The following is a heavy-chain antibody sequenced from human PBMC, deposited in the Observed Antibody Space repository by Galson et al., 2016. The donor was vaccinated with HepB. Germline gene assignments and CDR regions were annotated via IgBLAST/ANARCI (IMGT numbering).Heavy chain of an antibody. CDR2: ISISGST. Sequence: TLSLTCSVSGGSINSGSYYWTWIRQPAGMGLEYIGRISISGSTNYNPSLRRRVTMSLDTSKNQFSLRLRSVTAADTAVYYCARDNWGSLDYWGQGTLVTVSS. V-gene: IGHV4-61*02. CDR1: GGSINSGSYY. D-gene: IGHD7-27*01. J-gene: IGHJ4*02. CDR3: ARDNWGSLDY.